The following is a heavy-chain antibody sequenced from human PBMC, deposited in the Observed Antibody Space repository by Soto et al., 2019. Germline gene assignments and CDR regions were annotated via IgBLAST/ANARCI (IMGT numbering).Heavy chain of an antibody. CDR3: ARDPLIVATITSPDWFDP. Sequence: EASVKVSCKASGYTFTGYYMHWVRQAPGQGLEWMGWINPNSGGTNYAQKFQGRVTMTRDTSISTAYMELSRLRSDDTAVYYCARDPLIVATITSPDWFDPWGQGTLVTVSS. J-gene: IGHJ5*02. D-gene: IGHD5-12*01. CDR2: INPNSGGT. V-gene: IGHV1-2*02. CDR1: GYTFTGYY.